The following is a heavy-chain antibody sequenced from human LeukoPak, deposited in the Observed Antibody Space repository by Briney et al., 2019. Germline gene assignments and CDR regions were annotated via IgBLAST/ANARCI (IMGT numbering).Heavy chain of an antibody. Sequence: GGSLRLSCAASGFTFSSYNMNWVRQAPGKGLEWVSSISGRSSYINYADSVKGRFTISRDNAKNSLYLQMNSLRAEDTAVYYCARAAEVLLWFGGMDVWGKGTTVTVSS. CDR2: ISGRSSYI. J-gene: IGHJ6*03. V-gene: IGHV3-21*04. CDR1: GFTFSSYN. CDR3: ARAAEVLLWFGGMDV. D-gene: IGHD3-10*01.